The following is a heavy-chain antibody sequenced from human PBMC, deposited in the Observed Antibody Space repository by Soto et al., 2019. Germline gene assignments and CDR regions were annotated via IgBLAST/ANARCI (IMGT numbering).Heavy chain of an antibody. CDR1: GFTFSDYY. CDR2: ISTSGRTI. D-gene: IGHD3-3*02. J-gene: IGHJ6*02. CDR3: ASVHFWSMDV. Sequence: QVQLVESGGGLVQPGGSLRLSCAASGFTFSDYYMTWIRQAPGKGLECVSYISTSGRTIYYADSVKGRFTISRDNAKSSLYLQMNSLSAEDTGVYYCASVHFWSMDVWGQGTTVTVSS. V-gene: IGHV3-11*01.